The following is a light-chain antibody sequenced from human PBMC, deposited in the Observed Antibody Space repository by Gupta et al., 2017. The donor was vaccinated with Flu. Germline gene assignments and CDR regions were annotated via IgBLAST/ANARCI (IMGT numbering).Light chain of an antibody. V-gene: IGLV10-54*02. CDR1: SHIVGHQG. Sequence: QAGLTQPPSVSKGSRLTATPTCTWTSHIVGHQGAAWLQQHQGHPPKLQSNRNYNRPSGSSVRFAAARSGNTASRTMTGLQRGDEAYYYSSALDSRLSAHWVVGGGCKLSVL. CDR3: SALDSRLSAHWV. CDR2: RNY. J-gene: IGLJ3*02.